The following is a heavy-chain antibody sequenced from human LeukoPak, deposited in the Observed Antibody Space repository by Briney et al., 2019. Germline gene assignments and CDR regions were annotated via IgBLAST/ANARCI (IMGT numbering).Heavy chain of an antibody. CDR1: GFTFSDYY. CDR2: ISSSGSTI. D-gene: IGHD3-10*01. Sequence: GGSLRLSCAASGFTFSDYYMSWIRQAPGKGLEWVSYISSSGSTIYYADSVKGRFTISRDNAKNSLYLQMNSLRAEDTAVYYCAKVPSMIRGTPNDYWGQGTLVTVSS. J-gene: IGHJ4*02. V-gene: IGHV3-11*04. CDR3: AKVPSMIRGTPNDY.